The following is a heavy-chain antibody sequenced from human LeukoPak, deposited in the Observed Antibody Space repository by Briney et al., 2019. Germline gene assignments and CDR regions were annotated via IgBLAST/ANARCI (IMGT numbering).Heavy chain of an antibody. CDR3: ARGILGKGYFDL. V-gene: IGHV4-34*01. CDR2: IKHSGST. J-gene: IGHJ2*01. CDR1: GFTFSSYS. Sequence: GSLRLSCAASGFTFSSYSMNWVRQTPGEGPQWIGGIKHSGSTDYNPSLASRVTMTIDTSQNQFSLQLTSVTAADTAVYYCARGILGKGYFDLWGRDTLVTVSS. D-gene: IGHD3-3*01.